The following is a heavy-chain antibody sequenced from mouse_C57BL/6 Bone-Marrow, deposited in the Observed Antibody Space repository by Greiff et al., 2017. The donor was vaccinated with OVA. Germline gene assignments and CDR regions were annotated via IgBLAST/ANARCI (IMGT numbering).Heavy chain of an antibody. CDR1: GFTFSSYG. D-gene: IGHD1-1*01. CDR3: ARQGNGPDYFDY. V-gene: IGHV5-6*02. J-gene: IGHJ2*01. CDR2: ISSGGSYT. Sequence: DVKLVESGGDLVKPGGSLKLSCAASGFTFSSYGMSWVRQTPDKRLEWVATISSGGSYTYYPDSVKGRFTISRDNAKNTLYLQMSSLKSEDTAMYYCARQGNGPDYFDYWGQGTTLTVSS.